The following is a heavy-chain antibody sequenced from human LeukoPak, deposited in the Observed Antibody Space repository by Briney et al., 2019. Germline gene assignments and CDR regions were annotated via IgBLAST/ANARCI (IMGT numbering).Heavy chain of an antibody. CDR2: ICYSGST. V-gene: IGHV4-59*01. Sequence: SETLSLTCTVSGGSISSYYWSWIRQPPGKGLEWIGYICYSGSTNYNPSLKSRVTISVDTSKNQFSLKLSSVTAADTAVYYCARRMVVDSGRNYYYYGMDVWGKGTTVTVSS. CDR1: GGSISSYY. CDR3: ARRMVVDSGRNYYYYGMDV. D-gene: IGHD3-10*01. J-gene: IGHJ6*04.